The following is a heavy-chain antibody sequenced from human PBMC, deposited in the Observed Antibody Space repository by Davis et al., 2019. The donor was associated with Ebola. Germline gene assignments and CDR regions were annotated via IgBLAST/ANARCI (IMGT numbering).Heavy chain of an antibody. V-gene: IGHV4-34*01. CDR3: ARSVAIFGVVSYYYYGMDV. J-gene: IGHJ6*02. CDR2: INHSGST. Sequence: MPSETLSLTCAVYGGSFSGYYWSCIRQPPGKGLEWIGEINHSGSTNYNPSLKSRVTISVDTSKNQFSLKLSSVTAADTAVYYCARSVAIFGVVSYYYYGMDVWGQGTTVTVSS. D-gene: IGHD3-3*01. CDR1: GGSFSGYY.